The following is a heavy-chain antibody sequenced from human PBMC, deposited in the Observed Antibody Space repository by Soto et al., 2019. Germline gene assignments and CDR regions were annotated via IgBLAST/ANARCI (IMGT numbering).Heavy chain of an antibody. Sequence: GASVKVSCKASGYTFTGYSMHWVRQAPGQGLEWMGGIIPIFGTANYAQKFQGRVTITADESTSTAYMELSSLRSEDTAVYYCASSALPRRHYYDSSGYYHESGYWGQGTLVTVSS. V-gene: IGHV1-69*13. J-gene: IGHJ4*02. CDR1: GYTFTGYS. D-gene: IGHD3-22*01. CDR3: ASSALPRRHYYDSSGYYHESGY. CDR2: IIPIFGTA.